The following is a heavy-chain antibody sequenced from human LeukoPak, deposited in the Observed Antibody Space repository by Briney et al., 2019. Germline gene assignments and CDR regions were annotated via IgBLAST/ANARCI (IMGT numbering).Heavy chain of an antibody. CDR1: GGSISGYY. V-gene: IGHV4-59*01. D-gene: IGHD3-9*01. Sequence: SETLSLTCTVSGGSISGYYWSCVRQSPEKGLEWIGYIYYSGSTNYNPSLKSRVTISVDTSKNQFSLKLSSVTAADTAVYYCARNYDILTGYDYWGQGTLVTVSS. CDR3: ARNYDILTGYDY. CDR2: IYYSGST. J-gene: IGHJ4*02.